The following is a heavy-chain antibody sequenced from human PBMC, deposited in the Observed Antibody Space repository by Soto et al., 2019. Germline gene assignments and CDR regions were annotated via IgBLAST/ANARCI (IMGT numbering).Heavy chain of an antibody. Sequence: EVQLVESGGGLVKPGGSLRLSCAASGFTFSNAWMNWVRQAPGKGLEWVGRIKSKTDGGTTDYAAPVKGRFPISRDDSKNTLYLQMNSLKTEDTAVYYCTTAQTIFGVVTGDYWGQGTLVTVSS. CDR2: IKSKTDGGTT. J-gene: IGHJ4*02. CDR1: GFTFSNAW. D-gene: IGHD3-3*01. CDR3: TTAQTIFGVVTGDY. V-gene: IGHV3-15*07.